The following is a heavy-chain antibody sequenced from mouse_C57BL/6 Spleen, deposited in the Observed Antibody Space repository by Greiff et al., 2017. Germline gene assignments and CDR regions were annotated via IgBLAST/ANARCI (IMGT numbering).Heavy chain of an antibody. J-gene: IGHJ2*01. D-gene: IGHD1-1*01. CDR1: GYTFTSYW. CDR2: IDPSDSYT. CDR3: APFMTTVVARGYFDY. Sequence: QVQLQQPGAELVRPGTSVKLSCKASGYTFTSYWMHWVKQRPGQGLEWIGVIDPSDSYTNYNQKFKGKAPLTVDTSSSTAYMQLSSLTSEDSAVYYCAPFMTTVVARGYFDYWGQGTTLTVSS. V-gene: IGHV1-59*01.